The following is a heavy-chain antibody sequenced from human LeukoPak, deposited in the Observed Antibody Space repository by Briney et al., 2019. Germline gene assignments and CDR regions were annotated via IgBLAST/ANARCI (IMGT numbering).Heavy chain of an antibody. CDR2: ISGSGGRT. CDR3: AKAGSIRFDY. V-gene: IGHV3-23*01. J-gene: IGHJ4*02. D-gene: IGHD1-26*01. CDR1: GFTFSSYG. Sequence: PGGSLRLSCAASGFTFSSYGMSWVRQAPGKGLEWVSGISGSGGRTYFADSVKGRFTISRDNSKNTLYLQMNSLRAEDTAVYYCAKAGSIRFDYWGQGTLVTVSS.